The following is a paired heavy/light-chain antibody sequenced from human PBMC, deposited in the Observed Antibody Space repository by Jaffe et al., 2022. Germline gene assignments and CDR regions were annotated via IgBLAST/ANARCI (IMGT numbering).Heavy chain of an antibody. CDR2: IHTETGNS. V-gene: IGHV7-4-1*02. D-gene: IGHD5-12*01. Sequence: VGLEQSGSELKKPGASVKISCQASGYPFTYYAINWLRQAPGQGLEWMGWIHTETGNSTYARGFTGRFVFSLDISVNTAYLQINSLKAEDTAVYYCARDFFAGGSDPHNYWGQGTLVAVSS. CDR3: ARDFFAGGSDPHNY. J-gene: IGHJ4*02. CDR1: GYPFTYYA.
Light chain of an antibody. CDR2: KVS. CDR1: QSLVHSDGNTY. CDR3: MQNTHWPPFT. Sequence: DVVMTQSPLSLPVTLGQSASISCRSSQSLVHSDGNTYLNWFQQRPGQSPRRLIYKVSNRDSGVPDRFSGSGSGTDFTLKISRVEADDVAVYYCMQNTHWPPFTFGGGTKVEI. V-gene: IGKV2-30*02. J-gene: IGKJ4*01.